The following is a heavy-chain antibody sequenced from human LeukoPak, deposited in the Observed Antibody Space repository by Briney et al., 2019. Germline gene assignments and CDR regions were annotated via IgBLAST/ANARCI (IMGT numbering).Heavy chain of an antibody. V-gene: IGHV1-18*01. CDR2: ISTYNGNT. J-gene: IGHJ6*03. D-gene: IGHD2-15*01. CDR1: GYTFTSYG. Sequence: ASVKVSCKASGYTFTSYGISWVRQAPGQGLEWMGWISTYNGNTNYAQKLQGRVTMTTDTSTSTAYMELRSLRSDDTAVYYCAGDLGRYCSGGSCYYYYSMDVWGKGTTVTISS. CDR3: AGDLGRYCSGGSCYYYYSMDV.